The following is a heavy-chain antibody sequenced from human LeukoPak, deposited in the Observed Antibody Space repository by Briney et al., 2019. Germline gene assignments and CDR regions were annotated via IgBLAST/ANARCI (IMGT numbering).Heavy chain of an antibody. J-gene: IGHJ4*02. D-gene: IGHD6-6*01. CDR2: IKQDGSVK. Sequence: PGGSLRLSCAASGFMFSNYWMSWVRRAPGKGLEWVANIKQDGSVKYYVDSVNGRFTVSRDNAKNSVYLQMNSLRVEDTSVFYCARIGYSSSSFDYWGQGTLVTVSS. CDR1: GFMFSNYW. V-gene: IGHV3-7*01. CDR3: ARIGYSSSSFDY.